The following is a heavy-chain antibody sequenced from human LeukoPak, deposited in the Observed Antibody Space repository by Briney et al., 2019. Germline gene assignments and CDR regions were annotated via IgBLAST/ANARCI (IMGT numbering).Heavy chain of an antibody. CDR3: ASGRSAGATTSADY. Sequence: GGSLRLSCAASGFTFSSYRMNWVRQAPGKGLEWVSSISSSSSYIYYADSVKGRFTISRDNAKNSLYLQMNSLRAEDTAVYYCASGRSAGATTSADYWGQGTLVTVSS. D-gene: IGHD1-26*01. CDR2: ISSSSSYI. V-gene: IGHV3-21*01. CDR1: GFTFSSYR. J-gene: IGHJ4*02.